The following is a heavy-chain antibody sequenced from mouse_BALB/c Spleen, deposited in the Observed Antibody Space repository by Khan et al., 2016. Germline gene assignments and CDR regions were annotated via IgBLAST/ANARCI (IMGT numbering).Heavy chain of an antibody. CDR1: GYSITSDYA. CDR2: ISYSGST. D-gene: IGHD2-1*01. CDR3: APYGNYRYFDY. J-gene: IGHJ2*01. V-gene: IGHV3-2*02. Sequence: EVQLQESGPGLVKPSQSLSLTCTVTGYSITSDYAWNWIRQFPGNKLEWMGYISYSGSTSYNPSLKSRISITRDTSKNQFFLQLNSVTTEDTATYYCAPYGNYRYFDYWGRGTTLTVSS.